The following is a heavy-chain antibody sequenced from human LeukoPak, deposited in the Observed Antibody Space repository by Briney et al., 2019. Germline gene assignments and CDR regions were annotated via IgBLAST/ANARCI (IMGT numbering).Heavy chain of an antibody. Sequence: GGSLRLSCAASGFTFSSYGMHWVRQAPGKGLEWVAFIRYDGSNKYYADSVKGRFTISRDNSKNTLYLQMNSLRAEDTAVYYCAKGSDFWSGYYNDYWGQGTLVTVSS. CDR1: GFTFSSYG. J-gene: IGHJ4*02. CDR2: IRYDGSNK. V-gene: IGHV3-30*02. D-gene: IGHD3-3*01. CDR3: AKGSDFWSGYYNDY.